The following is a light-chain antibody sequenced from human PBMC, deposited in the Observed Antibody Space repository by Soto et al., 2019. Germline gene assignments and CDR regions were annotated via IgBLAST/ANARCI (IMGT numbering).Light chain of an antibody. Sequence: QSVLTQPPSVSGAPGQRVTISCTGSSSNIGAGYDVHWYQQLPGPAPKHLINGNSNRPSGVPDRFSGSKSGTSASLAITGLQAEDEADYYCQSYDSSLSGSVFGGGTKVTVL. CDR2: GNS. J-gene: IGLJ2*01. CDR1: SSNIGAGYD. CDR3: QSYDSSLSGSV. V-gene: IGLV1-40*01.